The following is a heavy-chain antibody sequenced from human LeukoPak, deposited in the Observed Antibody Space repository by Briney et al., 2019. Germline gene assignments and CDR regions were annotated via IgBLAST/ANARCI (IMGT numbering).Heavy chain of an antibody. J-gene: IGHJ5*02. CDR1: GYTFTSHY. Sequence: ASVKVSCKASGYTFTSHYMHWVRQAPGQALEWMGIINPSGGSTSYAQKFQGRVTMTRDTYTSTVYMELSSLRSEDTAVYYCARRVVTGGSYNWFDPWGQGTLVTVSS. CDR2: INPSGGST. V-gene: IGHV1-46*01. CDR3: ARRVVTGGSYNWFDP. D-gene: IGHD1-1*01.